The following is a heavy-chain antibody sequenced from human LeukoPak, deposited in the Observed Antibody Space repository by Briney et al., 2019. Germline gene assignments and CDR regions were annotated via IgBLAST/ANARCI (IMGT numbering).Heavy chain of an antibody. J-gene: IGHJ4*02. V-gene: IGHV4-4*02. CDR3: AREGGDYDSSGYVGY. Sequence: SGTLSLTCAVSGGSISSSNWWSWVRQPPGKGLEWIGEIYHSGSTNYNPSLKSRVTISVDKSKNQFSLKLSSVTAADTAVYYCAREGGDYDSSGYVGYWGQGTLVTVSS. CDR1: GGSISSSNW. CDR2: IYHSGST. D-gene: IGHD3-22*01.